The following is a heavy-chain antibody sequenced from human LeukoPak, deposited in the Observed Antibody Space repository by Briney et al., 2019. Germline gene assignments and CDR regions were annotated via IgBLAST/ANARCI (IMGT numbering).Heavy chain of an antibody. CDR3: ARDVTRFWSGYFES. CDR2: IYTSGST. V-gene: IGHV4-61*02. Sequence: PSETLSLTCTVSGGSISSGSYYWSWIRQPAGKGLEWIGRIYTSGSTNYNPSLKSRVTISVDTSKNQFSLKLSSVTAADTAVYYCARDVTRFWSGYFESWGQGTLVTVSS. CDR1: GGSISSGSYY. D-gene: IGHD3-3*01. J-gene: IGHJ4*02.